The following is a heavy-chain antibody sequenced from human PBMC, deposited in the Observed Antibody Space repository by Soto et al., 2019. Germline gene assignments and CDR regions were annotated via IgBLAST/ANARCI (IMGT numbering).Heavy chain of an antibody. V-gene: IGHV3-74*01. D-gene: IGHD5-12*01. CDR3: ARDPIYSGYENDAFDI. J-gene: IGHJ3*02. CDR1: GLTFSNYW. Sequence: EVQLVESGGGLVQPGGSLRLSCAASGLTFSNYWMHWVRQAPGKGLVWVSLISSDGISTSYADAVKGRFTISRDNAKNTMFLQQNSPRAEDTAMYYCARDPIYSGYENDAFDIWGPGTMVTVSS. CDR2: ISSDGIST.